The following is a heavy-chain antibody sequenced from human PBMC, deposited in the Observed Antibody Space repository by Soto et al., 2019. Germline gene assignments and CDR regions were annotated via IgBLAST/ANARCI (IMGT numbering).Heavy chain of an antibody. CDR2: ISWNSGSI. Sequence: PGGSLRLSCAASGFTFDDYGMHWVRQAPGKGLEWVSGISWNSGSIGYADSVKGRFIISRDNAKNSLYLQMNNLRPEDTAFYFCAKVSTTHTFGPLAPCGQGTLVTVSS. CDR1: GFTFDDYG. J-gene: IGHJ5*02. V-gene: IGHV3-9*01. CDR3: AKVSTTHTFGPLAP. D-gene: IGHD1-1*01.